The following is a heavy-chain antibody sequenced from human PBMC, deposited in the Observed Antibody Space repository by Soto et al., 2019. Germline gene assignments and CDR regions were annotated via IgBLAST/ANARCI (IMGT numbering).Heavy chain of an antibody. Sequence: QITLKESGPTLVKPTQTLTLTCTFSGFSLSTSGVGVGWIRQPPGKALEWLALIYWDDDNRYSPSLKSRLTITKDTSKNHVVLTMTNMDPVDTATYYCAHRPSYCSGGSCYSGFDYWGQGTLVTVSS. J-gene: IGHJ4*02. D-gene: IGHD2-15*01. CDR1: GFSLSTSGVG. CDR2: IYWDDDN. V-gene: IGHV2-5*02. CDR3: AHRPSYCSGGSCYSGFDY.